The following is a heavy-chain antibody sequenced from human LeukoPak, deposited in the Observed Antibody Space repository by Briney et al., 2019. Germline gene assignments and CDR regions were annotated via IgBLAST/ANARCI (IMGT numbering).Heavy chain of an antibody. D-gene: IGHD1-26*01. V-gene: IGHV4-38-2*02. Sequence: NPSETLSLTCTVSGYSISSGYYWGWIRQPPGKGLEWIGSIYHSGSTYYNPSLKSRVTISVDTSKNQFSLKLSSVTAADTAVYYCAGLLGGGPFIVGATKIGYFDYWGQGTLVTVSS. J-gene: IGHJ4*02. CDR1: GYSISSGYY. CDR3: AGLLGGGPFIVGATKIGYFDY. CDR2: IYHSGST.